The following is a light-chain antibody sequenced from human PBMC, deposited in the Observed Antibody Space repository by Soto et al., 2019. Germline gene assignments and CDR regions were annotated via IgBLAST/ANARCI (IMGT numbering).Light chain of an antibody. V-gene: IGKV1-8*01. CDR1: QGISSY. CDR3: QQYYSYPPIFT. Sequence: AIRMTQSPSSFSASTGDRVTITCRASQGISSYLAWYQQKPGKAPKTLIYAASTLQSGVPSRFSGSGSVTDFSLTISCLQSEDFATYYCQQYYSYPPIFTFGPGTKVDIK. CDR2: AAS. J-gene: IGKJ3*01.